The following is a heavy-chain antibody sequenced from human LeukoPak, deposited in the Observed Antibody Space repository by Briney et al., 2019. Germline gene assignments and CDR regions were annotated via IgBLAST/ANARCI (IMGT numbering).Heavy chain of an antibody. Sequence: PGGSLRLSCAASGFTFSSYEMNWVRQAPGKGLEWVAYISTDSGETIYYADSVEGRFTISRDNAKNSLYLQMNSLRVEDTATYYCATLTGGRCSRTSCPYDYWGQGTLVTVSS. V-gene: IGHV3-48*03. D-gene: IGHD2-2*01. CDR1: GFTFSSYE. CDR3: ATLTGGRCSRTSCPYDY. CDR2: ISTDSGETI. J-gene: IGHJ4*02.